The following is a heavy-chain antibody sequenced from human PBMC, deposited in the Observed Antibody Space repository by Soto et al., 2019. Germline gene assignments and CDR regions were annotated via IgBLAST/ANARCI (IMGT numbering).Heavy chain of an antibody. D-gene: IGHD3-22*01. Sequence: GGPLRLSCAASGFTLGNYDMHWVRQATGKGLEWVSAIGSAGDTFYPDSVKGRFTISRENAKNSLYLQMNSLRAEDTAVYYCARVRDSSGYDAFDIWGQGTVVTVSS. CDR2: IGSAGDT. V-gene: IGHV3-13*01. CDR3: ARVRDSSGYDAFDI. CDR1: GFTLGNYD. J-gene: IGHJ3*02.